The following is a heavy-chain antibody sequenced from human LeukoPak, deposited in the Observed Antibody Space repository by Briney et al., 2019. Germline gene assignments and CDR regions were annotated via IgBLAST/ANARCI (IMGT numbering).Heavy chain of an antibody. CDR3: AKERGYTSGMGILEY. CDR2: ISGSGGST. CDR1: GFTISNDA. J-gene: IGHJ4*02. V-gene: IGHV3-23*01. Sequence: GRTLRLSCAASGFTISNDAMSWVRQVPGKGLEWVSTISGSGGSTYYADPLKGRFSISRDNSKNTLYLQMKSLRAEDTAVYYCAKERGYTSGMGILEYWGQGTLVTVST. D-gene: IGHD6-19*01.